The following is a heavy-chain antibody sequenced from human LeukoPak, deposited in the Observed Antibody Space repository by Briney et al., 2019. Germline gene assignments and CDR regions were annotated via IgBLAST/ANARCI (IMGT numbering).Heavy chain of an antibody. V-gene: IGHV4-59*01. Sequence: SETLSLTCTVSGASISGYYWGWIRQSPGKGLEWIGYIHYSGDTNYVPSLKSRVSISVDTSKNQFSLKLTSLTAADTAVYYCVKVGTGTVDFWGQGTQVSISS. D-gene: IGHD1-1*01. J-gene: IGHJ4*02. CDR1: GASISGYY. CDR3: VKVGTGTVDF. CDR2: IHYSGDT.